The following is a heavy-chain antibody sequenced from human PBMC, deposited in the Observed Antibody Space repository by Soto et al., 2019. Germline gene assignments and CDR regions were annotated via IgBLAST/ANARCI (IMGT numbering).Heavy chain of an antibody. CDR2: IFYSGST. CDR3: ACIFSGGYNYGFYYNGMDV. J-gene: IGHJ6*01. CDR1: VGSISSSSYY. D-gene: IGHD5-18*01. V-gene: IGHV4-39*01. Sequence: SETLSLTCIVSVGSISSSSYYRGWIRQPLGKGLEWIGSIFYSGSTYYNPSLKSRVTISVDTSTNQFSLKLTSVTAADTAVYYCACIFSGGYNYGFYYNGMDVRGQGTTVP.